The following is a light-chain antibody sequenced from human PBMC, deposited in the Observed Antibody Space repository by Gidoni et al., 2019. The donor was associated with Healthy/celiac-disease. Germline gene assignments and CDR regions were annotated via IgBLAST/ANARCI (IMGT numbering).Light chain of an antibody. CDR2: AAS. CDR3: QQSYSTPFT. Sequence: DIQLTQSPSSLSASVGDRVTITCRASQRIISYLNWYQQKPGKDPKLLIYAASSLQSGVPSRFSGSGSGTDCTLTISSLQPEDFATYYCQQSYSTPFTFGPGTKVDIK. CDR1: QRIISY. J-gene: IGKJ3*01. V-gene: IGKV1-39*01.